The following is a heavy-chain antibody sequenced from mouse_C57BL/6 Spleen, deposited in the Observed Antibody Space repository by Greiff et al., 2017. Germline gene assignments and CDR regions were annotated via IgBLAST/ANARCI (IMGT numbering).Heavy chain of an antibody. CDR3: AVYYYGSSYHDY. Sequence: QVQLQQSGPELVKPGASVKISCKASGYAFSSSWMNWVKQRPGKGLEWIGRIYPGDGDTNYNGKFKGKATLTADKSSSTAYMQLSSLTSEDSAVYFCAVYYYGSSYHDYWGQGTTLTVSS. CDR2: IYPGDGDT. CDR1: GYAFSSSW. J-gene: IGHJ2*01. D-gene: IGHD1-1*01. V-gene: IGHV1-82*01.